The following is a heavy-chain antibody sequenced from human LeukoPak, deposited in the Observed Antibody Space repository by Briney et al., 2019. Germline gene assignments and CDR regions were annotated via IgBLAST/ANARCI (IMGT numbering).Heavy chain of an antibody. V-gene: IGHV4-39*07. CDR3: AREGGGRGLYAFDI. CDR2: IYYSGST. Sequence: SETLSLTCTVSGGSISSSSYYWGWIRQPPGTGLEWIGSIYYSGSTYYNPSLKSRVTISVDTSKNQFSLKLSSVTAADTAVYYCAREGGGRGLYAFDIWGQGTMVTVSS. D-gene: IGHD2-15*01. CDR1: GGSISSSSYY. J-gene: IGHJ3*02.